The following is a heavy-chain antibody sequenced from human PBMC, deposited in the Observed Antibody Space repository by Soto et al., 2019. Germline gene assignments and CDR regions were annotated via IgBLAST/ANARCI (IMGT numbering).Heavy chain of an antibody. CDR2: IIPIFGTT. D-gene: IGHD2-15*01. V-gene: IGHV1-69*13. J-gene: IGHJ4*02. CDR3: AINEGRDASIFDY. CDR1: GGIFTRYD. Sequence: SVKVSCKASGGIFTRYDIRWVRQAPGQGLEWMGAIIPIFGTTNYAQKFQGRVTITADASTSTAYMELTSLRSEDTAIYYCAINEGRDASIFDYWGQGTLVTVSS.